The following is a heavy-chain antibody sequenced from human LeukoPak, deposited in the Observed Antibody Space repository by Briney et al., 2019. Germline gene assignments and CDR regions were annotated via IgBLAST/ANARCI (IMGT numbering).Heavy chain of an antibody. CDR2: SYYSGST. CDR3: ARLRSRYSSSWEFDY. D-gene: IGHD6-13*01. CDR1: GGSISSSSYY. Sequence: SETLSLTCTVSGGSISSSSYYWGWIRQPPGKGLEWIGSSYYSGSTYYNPSLKSRVTISVDTSKNQFSLKLSSVTAADTAVYYCARLRSRYSSSWEFDYWGQGTLVTVSS. V-gene: IGHV4-39*01. J-gene: IGHJ4*02.